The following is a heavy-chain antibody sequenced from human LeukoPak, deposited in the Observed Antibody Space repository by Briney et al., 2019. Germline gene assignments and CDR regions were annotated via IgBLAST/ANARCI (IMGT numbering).Heavy chain of an antibody. CDR1: GGSISSGSYY. Sequence: PSETLSLTCTVSGGSISSGSYYRSWIRQPAGKGLEWIGRIYTSGSTNYNPSLKSRVTKSVDTSKNQFSLKLSSVTAADTAVYYCARDQYYYDSSYFDYWGQGTLVTVSS. J-gene: IGHJ4*02. V-gene: IGHV4-61*02. CDR2: IYTSGST. D-gene: IGHD3-22*01. CDR3: ARDQYYYDSSYFDY.